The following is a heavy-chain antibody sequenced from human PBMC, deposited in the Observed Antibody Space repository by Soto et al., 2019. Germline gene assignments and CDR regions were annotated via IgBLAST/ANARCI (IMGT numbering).Heavy chain of an antibody. D-gene: IGHD3-22*01. CDR1: GGTFSTYT. CDR2: IIPLFGTA. CDR3: ARSQDSSGYWNNCFDP. J-gene: IGHJ5*02. V-gene: IGHV1-69*13. Sequence: ASVKVSCKASGGTFSTYTMTWVRQAPGQGLEWMGGIIPLFGTANYAQKFQGRVTITADESTSTVYMELSSLRSEDTAVYYCARSQDSSGYWNNCFDPWGQGTLVTVSS.